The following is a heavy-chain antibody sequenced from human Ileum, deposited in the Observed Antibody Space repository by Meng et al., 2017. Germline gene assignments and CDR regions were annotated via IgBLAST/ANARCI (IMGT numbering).Heavy chain of an antibody. V-gene: IGHV4-4*07. CDR2: LHTTEKI. CDR1: GGPKSSNY. CDR3: ATGGALHSTGYYPEYFRH. D-gene: IGHD3-9*01. Sequence: HVHLQKSGLGLSQPSGTPATTCTGSGGPKSSNYWSCNRKPSVRGLEWIGRLHTTEKIAYNPSLRSRVTMSIYTSMNQCFLRLTSATAADTAIYYCATGGALHSTGYYPEYFRHWGQATLVTVSS. J-gene: IGHJ1*01.